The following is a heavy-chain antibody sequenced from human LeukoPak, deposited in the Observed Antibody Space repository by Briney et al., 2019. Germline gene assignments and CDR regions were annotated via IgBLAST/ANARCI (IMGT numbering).Heavy chain of an antibody. V-gene: IGHV4-39*01. CDR3: ARDGGVPI. Sequence: SDPLSLTCTVSGGPIKDISYYWEWIRQPPGKGLDWLGALYYSGSSFSNPSLKSRIAMSVDTSKTQFSLTLSSVPAADMAVYYCARDGGVPIWAQGPLVSVSS. D-gene: IGHD3-16*01. CDR1: GGPIKDISYY. CDR2: LYYSGSS. J-gene: IGHJ1*01.